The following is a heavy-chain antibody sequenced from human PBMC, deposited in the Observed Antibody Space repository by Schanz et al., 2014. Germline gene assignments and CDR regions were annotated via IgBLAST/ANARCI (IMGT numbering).Heavy chain of an antibody. Sequence: EVQLMESGGGLVKPGGSLRLSCVASGFTFTNYAMSWVRQAPGKGLEWVSYVSRSTPDIYYADSVKGRFTMSRDNAKNSVFLQMNSLRAEDTAVYYCARKMKLGVYGGKGHDSLDIWGQGTMVTVSS. CDR1: GFTFTNYA. J-gene: IGHJ3*02. CDR3: ARKMKLGVYGGKGHDSLDI. D-gene: IGHD4-17*01. CDR2: VSRSTPDI. V-gene: IGHV3-21*01.